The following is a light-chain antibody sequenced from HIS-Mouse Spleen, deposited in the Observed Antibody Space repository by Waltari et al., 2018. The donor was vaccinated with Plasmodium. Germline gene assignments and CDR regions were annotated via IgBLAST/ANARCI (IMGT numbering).Light chain of an antibody. CDR1: QSVSSN. Sequence: EIVMTQSPATLSVSPGERATLSCRASQSVSSNLAWYQQKAGQAPRRLIYGASTRATGIPARFSGSGSGTEFTLTISSLQSEDFAVYYCQQYNNWSFTFGPGTKVDIK. CDR2: GAS. CDR3: QQYNNWSFT. J-gene: IGKJ3*01. V-gene: IGKV3-15*01.